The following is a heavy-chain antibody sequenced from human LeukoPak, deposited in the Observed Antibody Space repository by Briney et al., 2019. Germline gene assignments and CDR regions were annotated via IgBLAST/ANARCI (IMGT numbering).Heavy chain of an antibody. CDR2: ISGGGGTT. Sequence: TGGSLRLSCAASGFTFSSYAMSWVRQAPGKGLEWVSAISGGGGTTYYADSVKGRFTISRDNSKNTLYLQMNSLRAEDTALYYCAKSPRGSRIDYWGQGTLVTVSS. D-gene: IGHD3-10*01. CDR3: AKSPRGSRIDY. J-gene: IGHJ4*02. V-gene: IGHV3-23*01. CDR1: GFTFSSYA.